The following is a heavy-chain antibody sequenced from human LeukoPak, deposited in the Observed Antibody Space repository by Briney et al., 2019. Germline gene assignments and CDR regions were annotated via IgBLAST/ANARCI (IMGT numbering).Heavy chain of an antibody. Sequence: PSETLSLTCAVYGGSFSGYYWSWIRQPPGKGLEWIGEINHSGSTNCNPSLKSRVTISVDTSKNQFSLKLSSVTAADTAVYYCARGANSNYVYDYWGQGTLVTVSS. CDR2: INHSGST. V-gene: IGHV4-34*01. D-gene: IGHD4-11*01. CDR3: ARGANSNYVYDY. J-gene: IGHJ4*02. CDR1: GGSFSGYY.